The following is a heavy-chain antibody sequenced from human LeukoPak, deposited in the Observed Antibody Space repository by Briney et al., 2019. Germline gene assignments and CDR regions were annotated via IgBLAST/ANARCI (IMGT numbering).Heavy chain of an antibody. CDR1: GFSVSSTY. CDR2: IYSGGYT. CDR3: ARGRPAHYFDS. V-gene: IGHV3-66*01. J-gene: IGHJ4*02. Sequence: GGSLGLSCAASGFSVSSTYLTWVRQAPGKGLEWLSVIYSGGYTYYADSVKGRFFISRDISENMVYLQMNSLSVEDTAVYFCARGRPAHYFDSWGPGTLVTVS. D-gene: IGHD6-6*01.